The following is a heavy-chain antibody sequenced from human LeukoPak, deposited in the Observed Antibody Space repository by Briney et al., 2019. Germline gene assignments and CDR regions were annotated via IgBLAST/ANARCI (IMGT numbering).Heavy chain of an antibody. CDR2: IKEDGSIE. V-gene: IGHV3-7*01. CDR3: VSQQVAPP. CDR1: GFTFSHYW. Sequence: GGSLRLSCVASGFTFSHYWMSWVRQAPGKGLEWVANIKEDGSIEDYVDSEKGRFTVSRDNAKNSLYLEMNSLRVEDTAVYYCVSQQVAPPWGQGTLVIVSS. D-gene: IGHD5-12*01. J-gene: IGHJ5*02.